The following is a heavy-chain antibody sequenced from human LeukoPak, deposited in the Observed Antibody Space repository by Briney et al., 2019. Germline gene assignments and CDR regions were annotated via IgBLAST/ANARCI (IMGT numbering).Heavy chain of an antibody. CDR1: GFTFDDYA. CDR2: ISWNSGSI. J-gene: IGHJ4*02. Sequence: GGSLRLSCAASGFTFDDYAMHWVRQAPGKGLEWVSGISWNSGSIGYADSVKGRFTISRDNAKNSLYLQMNSLRPEDTALYYCAKAPYYYDSSRYSSHPFDYWGQQTLVILSS. D-gene: IGHD3-22*01. V-gene: IGHV3-9*01. CDR3: AKAPYYYDSSRYSSHPFDY.